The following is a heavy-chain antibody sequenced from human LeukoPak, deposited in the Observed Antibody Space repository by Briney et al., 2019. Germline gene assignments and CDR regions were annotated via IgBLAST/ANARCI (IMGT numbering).Heavy chain of an antibody. D-gene: IGHD5-12*01. J-gene: IGHJ4*02. CDR1: GGSISSYY. CDR3: AKDHSGYDPYYFDY. V-gene: IGHV4-4*07. CDR2: IYTSGST. Sequence: PSETLSLTCTVSGGSISSYYWSWIRQPAGKGLEWIGRIYTSGSTNYNPSLKSRVTMSVDTSKNQFSLKLSSVTAADTAVYYCAKDHSGYDPYYFDYWGQGTLVTVSS.